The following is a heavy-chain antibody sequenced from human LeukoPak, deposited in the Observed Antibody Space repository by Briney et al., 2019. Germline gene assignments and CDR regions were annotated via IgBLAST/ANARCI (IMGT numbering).Heavy chain of an antibody. CDR1: GFIFSNYA. D-gene: IGHD2-15*01. CDR2: ISVSGDST. J-gene: IGHJ5*02. CDR3: ASGYCSGGSCYSSNNWFDP. V-gene: IGHV3-23*01. Sequence: RTGGSLRLSCAASGFIFSNYAMTWVRQAPGKGLEWVSGISVSGDSTLYADSVQGRFTISRDNSKNTLYLQMNSLRAEDTAVYYCASGYCSGGSCYSSNNWFDPWGQGTLVTVSS.